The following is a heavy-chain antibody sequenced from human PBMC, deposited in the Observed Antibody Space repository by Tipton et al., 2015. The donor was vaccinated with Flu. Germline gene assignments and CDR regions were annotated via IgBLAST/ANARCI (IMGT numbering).Heavy chain of an antibody. J-gene: IGHJ4*02. CDR1: GFTFSNYW. CDR2: INSDGYST. V-gene: IGHV3-74*01. Sequence: SLRLSCVASGFTFSNYWMHLVRQAPGEGLVWVSRINSDGYSTTYADSVKGRFTISRDNARNTVYLQMNSLRAEDTAVYYCATSPRYQGSGSYAYFDYWGQGTLITVSS. D-gene: IGHD3-10*01. CDR3: ATSPRYQGSGSYAYFDY.